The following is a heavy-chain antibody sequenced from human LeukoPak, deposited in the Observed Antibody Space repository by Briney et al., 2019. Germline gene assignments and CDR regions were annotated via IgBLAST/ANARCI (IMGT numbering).Heavy chain of an antibody. Sequence: GGSLRLSCAASGFTFSSYEMNWVRQAPGKGLEWVSYISSSGSTIYYADSVKGRFTISRDNAKNSLYLQTNSLRAEDTAVYYCARAHSSSWNWGQGTLVTVSS. V-gene: IGHV3-48*03. CDR2: ISSSGSTI. CDR3: ARAHSSSWN. D-gene: IGHD6-13*01. CDR1: GFTFSSYE. J-gene: IGHJ4*02.